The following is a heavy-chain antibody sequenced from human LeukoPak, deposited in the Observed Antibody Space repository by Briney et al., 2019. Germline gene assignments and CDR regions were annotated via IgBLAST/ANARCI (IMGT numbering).Heavy chain of an antibody. CDR2: IYYSGST. V-gene: IGHV4-31*03. CDR1: GGSISSGGYY. D-gene: IGHD5-12*01. J-gene: IGHJ4*02. CDR3: ASLDGAYSGYEIG. Sequence: PSETLSLTCTVSGGSISSGGYYWSWIRQHPGKGLEWIGYIYYSGSTYYNPSLKSRVTISVDTSKNQFSLKLSSVTAADTAVYYCASLDGAYSGYEIGWGQGTLVTVSS.